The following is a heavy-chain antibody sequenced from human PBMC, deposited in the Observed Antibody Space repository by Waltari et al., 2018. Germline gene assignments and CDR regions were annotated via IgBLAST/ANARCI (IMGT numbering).Heavy chain of an antibody. CDR1: GGSISSYY. CDR3: ARTGIAAAGDDAFDI. V-gene: IGHV4-4*07. D-gene: IGHD6-13*01. Sequence: QVQLQESGPGLVKPSETLSLPCTVSGGSISSYYWSWIRQPAGKGLEWIGRIYTSGSTNYNPSLKSRVTMSVDTSKNQFSLKLSSVTAADTAVYYCARTGIAAAGDDAFDIWGQGTMVTVSS. J-gene: IGHJ3*02. CDR2: IYTSGST.